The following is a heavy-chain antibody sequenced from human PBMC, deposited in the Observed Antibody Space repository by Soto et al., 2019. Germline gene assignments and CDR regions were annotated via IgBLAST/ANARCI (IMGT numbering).Heavy chain of an antibody. Sequence: QVQLVQSGAEVKKPGASVKVSCKTSGYTFTSYAMHWVRQAPGQRLEWMGWINAGNGNTKYSQKFQGRVTITIDTSASTAYMELSSLRSEDTAISYCARELGGWPDYWDQGTLVTVSS. J-gene: IGHJ4*02. D-gene: IGHD6-19*01. CDR1: GYTFTSYA. CDR2: INAGNGNT. V-gene: IGHV1-3*01. CDR3: ARELGGWPDY.